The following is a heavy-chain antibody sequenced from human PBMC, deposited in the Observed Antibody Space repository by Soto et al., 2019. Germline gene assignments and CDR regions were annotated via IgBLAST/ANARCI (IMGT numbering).Heavy chain of an antibody. CDR2: VYHSGTT. Sequence: QVQLQESSPGLVKPSETLSLTCTVSGGSIKSYYFNWIRQPPGKGLEWIGYVYHSGTTNYNPSLNSRVTISVDTSKNQFSLRLRSVTTADTALYYCASQSEGFDAWGQGALVTVSS. CDR3: ASQSEGFDA. V-gene: IGHV4-59*01. CDR1: GGSIKSYY. J-gene: IGHJ5*02.